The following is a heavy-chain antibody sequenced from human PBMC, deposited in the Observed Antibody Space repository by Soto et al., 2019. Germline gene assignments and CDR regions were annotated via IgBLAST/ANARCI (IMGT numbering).Heavy chain of an antibody. CDR2: IYYTGTT. D-gene: IGHD3-16*01. Sequence: LSLTCTVSGGSISTSYYYWGWIRQSPGKGLEWIGAIYYTGTTYYNPPLQSRATISVDTSKNQFSLKMSSVTAADTAVYFCARQAGAFGYYMDVWGKGPTVTVSS. J-gene: IGHJ6*03. CDR3: ARQAGAFGYYMDV. V-gene: IGHV4-39*01. CDR1: GGSISTSYYY.